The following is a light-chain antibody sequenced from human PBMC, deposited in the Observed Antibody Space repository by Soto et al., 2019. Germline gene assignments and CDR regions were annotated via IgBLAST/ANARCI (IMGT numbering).Light chain of an antibody. CDR1: SSDVGGYNY. J-gene: IGLJ1*01. CDR3: SSYTSSSTYV. V-gene: IGLV2-14*01. CDR2: DVS. Sequence: QLVLTQPASVSGSPGQSITISCTGTSSDVGGYNYVSWYQQHPGKAPKLMIYDVSDRPSGVSNRFSGSKSGNTASLTISGLQAEDEADYYCSSYTSSSTYVFGTGTKLTV.